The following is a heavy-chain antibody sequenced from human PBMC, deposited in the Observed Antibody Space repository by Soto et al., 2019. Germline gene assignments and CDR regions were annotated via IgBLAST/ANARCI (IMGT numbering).Heavy chain of an antibody. CDR2: IKSKTDGGTT. J-gene: IGHJ3*02. CDR1: GFTFSSAW. V-gene: IGHV3-15*01. Sequence: PGGSLRLSCAASGFTFSSAWMSWVRQAPGKGLEWVGRIKSKTDGGTTDYAAPVKGRFTISRDDSKNTLYLQMNSLKTEDTAVYYCTTSSGYDFLGRAFDIWGQGTMVTVSS. D-gene: IGHD5-12*01. CDR3: TTSSGYDFLGRAFDI.